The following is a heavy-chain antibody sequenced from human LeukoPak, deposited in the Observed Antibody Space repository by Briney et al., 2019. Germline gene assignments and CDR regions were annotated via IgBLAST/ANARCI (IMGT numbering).Heavy chain of an antibody. D-gene: IGHD2-2*01. V-gene: IGHV4-34*01. CDR1: GGSFSGYY. CDR2: INDSGRT. Sequence: SETLSLICAVYGGSFSGYYWSWIRQPPEKGLEWIGEINDSGRTNYNPSLESRITISVDMSKNQFSLKLNSVTAADTAVYFCARHRRGASRAFEIWGQGTMVTVSS. J-gene: IGHJ3*02. CDR3: ARHRRGASRAFEI.